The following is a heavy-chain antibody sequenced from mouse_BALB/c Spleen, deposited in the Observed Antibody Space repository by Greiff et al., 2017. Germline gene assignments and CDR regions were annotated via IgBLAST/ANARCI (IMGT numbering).Heavy chain of an antibody. V-gene: IGHV6-6*02. D-gene: IGHD1-2*01. CDR3: TPITTGFAY. J-gene: IGHJ3*01. Sequence: EVKLMESGGGLVQPGGSMKLSCVASGFTFSNYWMNWVRQSPEKGLEWVAEIRLKSNNYATHYAESVKGRFTISRDDSKSSVYLQMNNLRAEDTGIYYCTPITTGFAYWGQGTLVTVSA. CDR2: IRLKSNNYAT. CDR1: GFTFSNYW.